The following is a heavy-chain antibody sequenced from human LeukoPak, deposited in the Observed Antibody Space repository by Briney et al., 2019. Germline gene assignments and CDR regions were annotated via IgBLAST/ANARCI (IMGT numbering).Heavy chain of an antibody. J-gene: IGHJ4*02. Sequence: GGSLRLSCAASGFTLSSYSMNWVRQAPGKGLEWVSSISSSGSYIYYADSVKGRFTISRDNAKNSLYLQMNSLRAEDTAVYYCAGHITMVRGVIIGEDYWGQGTLVTVSS. D-gene: IGHD3-10*01. V-gene: IGHV3-21*01. CDR3: AGHITMVRGVIIGEDY. CDR1: GFTLSSYS. CDR2: ISSSGSYI.